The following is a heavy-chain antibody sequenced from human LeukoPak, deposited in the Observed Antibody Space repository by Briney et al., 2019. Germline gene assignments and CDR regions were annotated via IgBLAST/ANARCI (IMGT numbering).Heavy chain of an antibody. V-gene: IGHV3-23*01. CDR2: IRGSADST. CDR1: GFTFSRYA. Sequence: GSLGLSLAASGFTFSRYALSWVRQAPGKGLECVSHIRGSADSTYYSDSVKGRFTISRDNSRNTLYLQMNSLRAEDTAVYYCAKGGGNGAFDPWGQGTLVTVSS. CDR3: AKGGGNGAFDP. D-gene: IGHD4-23*01. J-gene: IGHJ5*02.